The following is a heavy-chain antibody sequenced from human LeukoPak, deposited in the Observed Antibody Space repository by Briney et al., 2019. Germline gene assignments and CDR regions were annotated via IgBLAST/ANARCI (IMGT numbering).Heavy chain of an antibody. Sequence: GGSLRLSCAASGFTFSSYAMTWVRQAPGKGLEWVAVISYDGSNKYYADSVKGRFTISRDNSKNTLYLQMNSLRAEDTAVYYCAKDSRYSSGWYAHVSCLCDYWGQGTLVTVSS. CDR2: ISYDGSNK. CDR1: GFTFSSYA. D-gene: IGHD6-19*01. J-gene: IGHJ4*02. CDR3: AKDSRYSSGWYAHVSCLCDY. V-gene: IGHV3-30*18.